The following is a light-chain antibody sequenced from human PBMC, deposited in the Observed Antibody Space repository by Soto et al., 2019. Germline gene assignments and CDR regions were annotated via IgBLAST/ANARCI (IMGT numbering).Light chain of an antibody. Sequence: QSALTQPPSASRSPGQSVTISCTGTSSDVGGYNYVSWYQQHPGKAPKLMISEVSKRPSGVPDRFSGSKSGNTASLTVSGLQAEDEADYYCSSFAGSNVVFGGGTKLTVL. V-gene: IGLV2-8*02. CDR3: SSFAGSNVV. J-gene: IGLJ2*01. CDR2: EVS. CDR1: SSDVGGYNY.